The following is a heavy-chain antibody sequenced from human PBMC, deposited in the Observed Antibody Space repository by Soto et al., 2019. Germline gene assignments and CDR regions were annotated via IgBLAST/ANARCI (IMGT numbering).Heavy chain of an antibody. V-gene: IGHV1-69*13. CDR3: ATRGLPIVYCSSTSCRTPYYYYYGMDV. Sequence: GASVKVSCKASGGTFSSYAISWVRQAPGQGLEWMGGIITIFGTANYAQKFQGRVTITADESTSTSYMELSSLRSEDTAVYYCATRGLPIVYCSSTSCRTPYYYYYGMDVWGQGTTVTVSS. CDR1: GGTFSSYA. J-gene: IGHJ6*02. D-gene: IGHD2-2*01. CDR2: IITIFGTA.